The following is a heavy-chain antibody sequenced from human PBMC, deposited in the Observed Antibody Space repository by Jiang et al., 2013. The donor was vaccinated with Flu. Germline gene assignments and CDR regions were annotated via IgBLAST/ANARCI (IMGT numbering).Heavy chain of an antibody. CDR2: VFPGNT. D-gene: IGHD4/OR15-4a*01. CDR1: GVSIKTSGFF. V-gene: IGHV4-39*01. Sequence: TGSGLVKPSETLSLTCTVSGVSIKTSGFFWGWXRQSPGKGLEWIGSVFPGNTFYNPSFKSRVFMSGDSSENQVSLSLRSVTAEDTGVYYCARPQNSMVAAGNFDVWGPGTMVTVS. J-gene: IGHJ3*01. CDR3: ARPQNSMVAAGNFDV.